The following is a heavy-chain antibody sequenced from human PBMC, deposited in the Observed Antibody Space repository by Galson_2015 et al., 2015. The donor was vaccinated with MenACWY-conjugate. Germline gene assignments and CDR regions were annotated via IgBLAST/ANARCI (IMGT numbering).Heavy chain of an antibody. CDR3: ARSYVPGSDRKNYYMDV. CDR1: GFTFSTYG. D-gene: IGHD3-16*01. CDR2: ANSDGSGT. V-gene: IGHV3-74*01. J-gene: IGHJ6*03. Sequence: SLRLSCAASGFTFSTYGMTWVRQAPGKGLVWVSRANSDGSGTGYADSVKGRFTISRDNAKNMLFLQMNSLKVEDTAVYYCARSYVPGSDRKNYYMDVWGRGTTVTVSS.